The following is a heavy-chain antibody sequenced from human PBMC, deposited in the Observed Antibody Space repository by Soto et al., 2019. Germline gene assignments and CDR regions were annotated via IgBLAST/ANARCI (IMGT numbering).Heavy chain of an antibody. CDR3: AREGESIAAPNPRGGWFDP. Sequence: SETLSLTCAVSGGSISSGGYSWSWIRQPPGKGLEWIGYIYHSGSTYYNPSLKSRVTISVDRSKNQFSLKLSSVTAADTAVYYCAREGESIAAPNPRGGWFDPWGQGTLVTVSS. CDR2: IYHSGST. J-gene: IGHJ5*02. D-gene: IGHD6-6*01. V-gene: IGHV4-30-2*01. CDR1: GGSISSGGYS.